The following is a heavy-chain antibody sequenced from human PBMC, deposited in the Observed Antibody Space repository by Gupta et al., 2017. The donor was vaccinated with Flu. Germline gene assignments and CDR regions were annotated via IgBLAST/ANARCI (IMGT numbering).Heavy chain of an antibody. CDR1: GLSFISYC. CDR3: ATDRSDPFYLVH. D-gene: IGHD3-3*01. Sequence: QVQLVESGGGVVQPGGSLRLSCTASGLSFISYCMHGVRQAEGMGLEWVSLFWYDGSHKYYAASVKGRFTISRDNSKNTMYLQMNSVRVDDTAVYYWATDRSDPFYLVHWGQGTPVTVSS. V-gene: IGHV3-30*02. J-gene: IGHJ4*02. CDR2: FWYDGSHK.